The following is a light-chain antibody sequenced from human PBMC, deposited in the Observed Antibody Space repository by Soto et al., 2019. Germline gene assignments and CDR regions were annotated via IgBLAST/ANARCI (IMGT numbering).Light chain of an antibody. V-gene: IGLV2-8*01. CDR1: KNDIGVYDF. CDR3: KSYAGSNTYV. CDR2: EVV. Sequence: ALAQPPSASGSPGQSVTISCTGTKNDIGVYDFVSWYQHHPGKAPRLIIYEVVQRPSGAPDRFSGSKSGNTASLTVSGLQAADEADYFCKSYAGSNTYVFGSGTKVTVL. J-gene: IGLJ1*01.